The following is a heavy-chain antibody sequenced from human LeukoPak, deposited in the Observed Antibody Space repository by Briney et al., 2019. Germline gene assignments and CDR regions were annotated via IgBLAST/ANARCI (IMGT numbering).Heavy chain of an antibody. CDR3: AKESIVVVLDY. D-gene: IGHD3-22*01. V-gene: IGHV3-30*18. J-gene: IGHJ4*02. Sequence: GRSLRLSCAASGFTFSSYGMPWVRQAPGKGLEWVAVISYDGSNKYYADSVKGRFTISRDNSKNTLYLQMNSLRAEDTAVYYCAKESIVVVLDYWGQGTLVTVSS. CDR2: ISYDGSNK. CDR1: GFTFSSYG.